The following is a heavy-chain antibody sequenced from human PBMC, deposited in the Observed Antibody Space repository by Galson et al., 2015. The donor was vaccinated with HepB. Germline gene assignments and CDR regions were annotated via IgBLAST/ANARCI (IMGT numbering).Heavy chain of an antibody. V-gene: IGHV3-48*04. Sequence: SLRLSCAASEFTFNSYSMNWVRQSPGKGLEWVSYISSSSNRIYYADSVKGRFTISRDNAKNSLYLQMNSLRAEDTAVYYCARSHTRWYGVTDYWGQGTLVTVSS. CDR1: EFTFNSYS. J-gene: IGHJ4*02. CDR3: ARSHTRWYGVTDY. D-gene: IGHD6-13*01. CDR2: ISSSSNRI.